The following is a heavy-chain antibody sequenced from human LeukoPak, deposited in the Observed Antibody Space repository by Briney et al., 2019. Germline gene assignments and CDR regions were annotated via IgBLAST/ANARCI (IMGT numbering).Heavy chain of an antibody. D-gene: IGHD3-9*01. CDR2: IYYSGST. J-gene: IGHJ5*02. CDR1: GGSISSYY. CDR3: ARGLDWFDP. Sequence: SETLSLTCTVSGGSISSYYWSWIRQPPGKGLEWIGYIYYSGSTNYNPSLMSRVTISVDTSKNQFSLKLSSVTAADTAVYYCARGLDWFDPWGQGTLVTVSS. V-gene: IGHV4-59*01.